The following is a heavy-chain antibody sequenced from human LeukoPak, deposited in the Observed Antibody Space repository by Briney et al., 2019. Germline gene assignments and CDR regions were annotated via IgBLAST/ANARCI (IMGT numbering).Heavy chain of an antibody. J-gene: IGHJ5*02. Sequence: QPGASLRLSCAASGFTFSSYAMGWVRQAPGKGLEWVSAISGSGGSTYYADSVKGRFTISRDNSKNTLYLQMNSLRAEDTAVYYCANSVEYYYDSSGYLPRWFDPWGQGTLVTVSS. CDR2: ISGSGGST. CDR3: ANSVEYYYDSSGYLPRWFDP. CDR1: GFTFSSYA. V-gene: IGHV3-23*01. D-gene: IGHD3-22*01.